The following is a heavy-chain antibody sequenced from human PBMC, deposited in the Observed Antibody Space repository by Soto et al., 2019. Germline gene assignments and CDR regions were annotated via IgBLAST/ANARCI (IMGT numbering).Heavy chain of an antibody. CDR1: DGSSSSGGYC. V-gene: IGHV4-31*03. D-gene: IGHD3-10*01. Sequence: TLSLTCTFSDGSSSSGGYCWSWIRQHPGKGLEWIGYIYYSGSTYYNPSLKSRVTISVDTSKNQFSLKLSSVTAADTAMYYCARAYGSGIYWGQGTLVTVSS. CDR3: ARAYGSGIY. J-gene: IGHJ4*02. CDR2: IYYSGST.